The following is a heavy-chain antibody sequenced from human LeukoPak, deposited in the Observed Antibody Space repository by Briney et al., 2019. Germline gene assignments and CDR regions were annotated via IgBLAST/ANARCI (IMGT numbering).Heavy chain of an antibody. Sequence: PGGSLRLSCAASGFTFSSYAMHWARQAPGKGLEWVAVISYDGSNKYYADSVKGRFTISRDNSKNTLYLQMNSLRAEDTAVYYCARSNAQYDFWSGYYFDYWGQGTLVTVSS. CDR3: ARSNAQYDFWSGYYFDY. CDR2: ISYDGSNK. D-gene: IGHD3-3*01. CDR1: GFTFSSYA. J-gene: IGHJ4*02. V-gene: IGHV3-30-3*01.